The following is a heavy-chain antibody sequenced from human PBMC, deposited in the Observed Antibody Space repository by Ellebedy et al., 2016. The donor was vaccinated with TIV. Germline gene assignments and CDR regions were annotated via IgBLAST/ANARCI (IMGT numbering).Heavy chain of an antibody. CDR2: IFNDDRT. Sequence: GESLKISCAASGFTVSSDPTGWVRQAPGTGLDYVSVIFNDDRTNYADSVKGRFSISRDNSKNTLYLKMDSLRAEETGIYFCARGWQLLIFDSWGLGTLVTVSS. CDR3: ARGWQLLIFDS. J-gene: IGHJ4*02. V-gene: IGHV3-53*01. CDR1: GFTVSSDP. D-gene: IGHD6-19*01.